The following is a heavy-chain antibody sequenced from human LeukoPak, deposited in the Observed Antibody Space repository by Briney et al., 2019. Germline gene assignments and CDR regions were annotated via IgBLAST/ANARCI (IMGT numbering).Heavy chain of an antibody. CDR1: GFTFISYA. D-gene: IGHD1-26*01. J-gene: IGHJ4*02. CDR2: ISGSGGST. V-gene: IGHV3-23*01. CDR3: ARWEIRGTAHQLDY. Sequence: GGSLRLSCAASGFTFISYAMSWVRQAPGKGLEWVSDISGSGGSTYYADSVKGRFTISRDNANNSMYLQMNSLRAEDTAAYYCARWEIRGTAHQLDYWGQGTLVTVSS.